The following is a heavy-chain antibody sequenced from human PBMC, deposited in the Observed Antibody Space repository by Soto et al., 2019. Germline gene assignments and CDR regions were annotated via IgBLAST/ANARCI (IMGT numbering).Heavy chain of an antibody. V-gene: IGHV5-51*01. CDR3: ARRSGGSYYYYGMDV. CDR1: GYSFTSYW. D-gene: IGHD1-26*01. Sequence: LGESLKISCKGSGYSFTSYWIGWVRQMPGKGLEWMGIIYPGDSDTRYSPSFQGQVTISADKSISTAYLQWSSLKASDTAMYYCARRSGGSYYYYGMDVWGQGTTVTVSS. CDR2: IYPGDSDT. J-gene: IGHJ6*02.